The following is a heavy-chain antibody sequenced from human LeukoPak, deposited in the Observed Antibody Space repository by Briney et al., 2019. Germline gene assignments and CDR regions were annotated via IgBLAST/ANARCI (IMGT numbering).Heavy chain of an antibody. CDR1: GFTFSNHD. D-gene: IGHD6-19*01. CDR3: ARSASGWNYFDY. J-gene: IGHJ4*02. Sequence: GVSLRLSCAASGFTFSNHDMNWVRRAPGKGLEWVSYISSSSGVTVYYADSVKGRFTISKDNAKNSLYLQMNSLRAEDTAVYYCARSASGWNYFDYWGQGTLVTVSS. V-gene: IGHV3-48*03. CDR2: ISSSSGVTV.